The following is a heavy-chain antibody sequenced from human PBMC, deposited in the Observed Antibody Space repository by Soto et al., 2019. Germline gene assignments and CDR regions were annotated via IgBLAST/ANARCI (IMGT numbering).Heavy chain of an antibody. CDR2: ISAYNGNT. V-gene: IGHV1-18*01. Sequence: QVQLVQSGAEVKKPGASVKVSCKASGYTFTSYGISWVRQAPGQGLEWMGWISAYNGNTKYAQKPQXXVTMTTDTSTSTAYMELRSLRSDDTAVYFCARDQAMAQFDYWGQGTLVTVSS. CDR1: GYTFTSYG. CDR3: ARDQAMAQFDY. J-gene: IGHJ4*02. D-gene: IGHD5-18*01.